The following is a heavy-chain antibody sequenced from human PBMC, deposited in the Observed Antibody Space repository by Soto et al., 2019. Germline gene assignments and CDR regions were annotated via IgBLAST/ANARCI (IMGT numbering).Heavy chain of an antibody. V-gene: IGHV4-30-2*01. CDR2: ITHLEST. CDR3: ARGGGYDPFDY. D-gene: IGHD5-12*01. J-gene: IGHJ4*02. CDR1: GASIPYGGYS. Sequence: QLQLHQSGSALVKASQTLSLTCTFSGASIPYGGYSWSWIRQPPRKGLEWIGYITHLESTFYKPACQSRLTLSIDRSKNQFSLQLGSMTAADTAVYYCARGGGYDPFDYWGQGTLVTVAS.